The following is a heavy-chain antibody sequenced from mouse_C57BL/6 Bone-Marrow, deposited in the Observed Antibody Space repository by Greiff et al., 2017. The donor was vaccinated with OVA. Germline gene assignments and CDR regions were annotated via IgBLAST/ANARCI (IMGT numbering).Heavy chain of an antibody. CDR2: IRNKANGYTT. J-gene: IGHJ4*01. D-gene: IGHD1-1*02. V-gene: IGHV7-3*01. CDR3: ARSHLYGAMDY. CDR1: GFTFTDYY. Sequence: EVHLVESGGGLVQPGGSLSLSCAASGFTFTDYYMSWVRQPPGKALEWLGFIRNKANGYTTEYSASVKGRFTISRDNSQSILYLQMNALRAEDSATYYCARSHLYGAMDYWGQGTSVTVSS.